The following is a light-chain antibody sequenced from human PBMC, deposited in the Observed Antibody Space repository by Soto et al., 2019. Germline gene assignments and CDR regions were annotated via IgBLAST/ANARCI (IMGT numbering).Light chain of an antibody. CDR1: QSVSSH. CDR2: DAS. V-gene: IGKV3-11*01. CDR3: QQRADWWT. J-gene: IGKJ1*01. Sequence: EIVVTQSPAPLSLSPGERATLSCRASQSVSSHLAWYQQKPGQAPRLLIYDASNRATGIPARFSGSGSGTDFTLTISSLDPEDFAVYYCQQRADWWTFGQGTKVDIK.